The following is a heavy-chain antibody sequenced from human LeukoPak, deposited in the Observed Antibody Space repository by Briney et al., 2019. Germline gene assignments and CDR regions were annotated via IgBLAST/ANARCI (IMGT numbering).Heavy chain of an antibody. V-gene: IGHV3-7*01. D-gene: IGHD1-1*01. J-gene: IGHJ4*02. Sequence: GGSLRLSCAASGFTLSSYWMSWVRQAPGKGLEWVANIKQDGSEKYYVDSVKGRFTISRDNAKNSLYLQMNSLRAEDTAVYYCARDLESPDYWGQGTLVTVSS. CDR3: ARDLESPDY. CDR1: GFTLSSYW. CDR2: IKQDGSEK.